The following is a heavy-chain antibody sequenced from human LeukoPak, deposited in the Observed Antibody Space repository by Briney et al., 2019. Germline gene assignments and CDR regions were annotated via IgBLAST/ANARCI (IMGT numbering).Heavy chain of an antibody. CDR1: GGSISSSSYY. J-gene: IGHJ4*02. Sequence: SETLSLTCTVSGGSISSSSYYWGWIRQPPGKGREWIGSIYYSGSTYYNPSLKSRVPISVDTSKNQFSLKLSSVTAADTAVYYCARHADKIYDFWSGYARPFDYWGQGTLVTVSS. D-gene: IGHD3-3*01. V-gene: IGHV4-39*01. CDR2: IYYSGST. CDR3: ARHADKIYDFWSGYARPFDY.